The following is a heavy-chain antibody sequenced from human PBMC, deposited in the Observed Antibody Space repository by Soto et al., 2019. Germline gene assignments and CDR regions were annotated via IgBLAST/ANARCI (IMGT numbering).Heavy chain of an antibody. CDR1: GYSFTSNA. V-gene: IGHV1-18*04. Sequence: ASVKVSCKTSGYSFTSNAISWVRQAPGQGLEWMGWISAYNGNTNYAQKLQGRVTMTTDTSTSTAYMELRSLRSDDTAVYYCARDDPLRYFDWLLLYYYYYGMDVWGQGTTVTVSS. J-gene: IGHJ6*02. CDR2: ISAYNGNT. CDR3: ARDDPLRYFDWLLLYYYYYGMDV. D-gene: IGHD3-9*01.